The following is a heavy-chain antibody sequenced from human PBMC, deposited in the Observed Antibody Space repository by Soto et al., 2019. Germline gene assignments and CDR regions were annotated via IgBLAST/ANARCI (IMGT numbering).Heavy chain of an antibody. CDR2: IYYSGST. CDR3: ARVGLEGPVRYTNWFDP. D-gene: IGHD3-3*01. Sequence: PSETLSLTCTVSGGSISTYYWSWIRQPPGKGLEWIGYIYYSGSTNYSPSLKSRVTISVDTSKNQFSLNLNSVTAADTAVYYCARVGLEGPVRYTNWFDPWSRGTLVPVSS. CDR1: GGSISTYY. V-gene: IGHV4-59*01. J-gene: IGHJ5*02.